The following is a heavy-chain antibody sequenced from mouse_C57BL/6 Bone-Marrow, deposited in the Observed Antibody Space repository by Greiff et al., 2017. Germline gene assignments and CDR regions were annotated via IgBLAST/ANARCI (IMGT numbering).Heavy chain of an antibody. J-gene: IGHJ3*01. V-gene: IGHV1-82*01. CDR1: GYAFSSSW. CDR3: ASSGGVAC. CDR2: IYPGDGDT. Sequence: QVQLQQSGPELVKPGASVKISCKASGYAFSSSWMNWVKQRPGKGLEWIGRIYPGDGDTNYNGKFKGKATLTADKSSSTAYMQLGGLTSEDSAVYFCASSGGVACWGQGTLVTVSA. D-gene: IGHD4-1*01.